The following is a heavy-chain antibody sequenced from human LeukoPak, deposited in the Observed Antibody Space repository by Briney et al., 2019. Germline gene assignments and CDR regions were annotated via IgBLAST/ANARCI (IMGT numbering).Heavy chain of an antibody. CDR1: GGSISSGGYY. Sequence: SQALSLPCTVSGGSISSGGYYWSWIRQHPGKGLEWIGYIYYSGSTYYNPSLKSRVTMSVDTSENQFSLKLSSVTAADTAVYYCARDDNWNYEDWFDPWGQGTLVTVSS. V-gene: IGHV4-31*03. CDR3: ARDDNWNYEDWFDP. CDR2: IYYSGST. J-gene: IGHJ5*02. D-gene: IGHD1-7*01.